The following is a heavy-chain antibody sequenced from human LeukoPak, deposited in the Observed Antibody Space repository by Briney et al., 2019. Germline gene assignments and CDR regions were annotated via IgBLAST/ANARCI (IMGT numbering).Heavy chain of an antibody. D-gene: IGHD3-10*01. CDR2: IYYSGST. V-gene: IGHV4-59*12. CDR1: GGSISSYY. Sequence: SETLSLTCTVSGGSISSYYWSWIRQPPGKGLEWIGYIYYSGSTNYNPSLKSRVTISVDTSKNQFSLKLSSVTAADTAVYYCARRTYYYGSGTRRYYFDYWGQGTLVTVSS. CDR3: ARRTYYYGSGTRRYYFDY. J-gene: IGHJ4*02.